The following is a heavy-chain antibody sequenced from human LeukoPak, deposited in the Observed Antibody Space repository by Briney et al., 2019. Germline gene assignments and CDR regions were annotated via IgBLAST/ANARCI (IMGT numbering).Heavy chain of an antibody. D-gene: IGHD3-22*01. Sequence: GGSLRLSCAASGFTFSSYSMNWVRQAPGKGLEWVSSISSSSSYIYYADSVKGRFTISRDNAKNSLYLQMNSLRAEDTAVYYCARTTSGYDSSGYYSGYRGQGTLVTVSS. V-gene: IGHV3-21*03. CDR1: GFTFSSYS. CDR3: ARTTSGYDSSGYYSGY. CDR2: ISSSSSYI. J-gene: IGHJ4*02.